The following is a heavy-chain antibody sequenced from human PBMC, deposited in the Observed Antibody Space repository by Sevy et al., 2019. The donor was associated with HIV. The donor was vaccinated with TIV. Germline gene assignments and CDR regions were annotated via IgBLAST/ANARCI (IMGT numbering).Heavy chain of an antibody. Sequence: ASVKVSCKASGYTFTGYYMHWVRQAPGQGLEWMGWINPNSGGTNYAQTFQGRVTMTRDTSISTAYMELSRLRSDDTAVYYCARVSYSGYDASFEYWGQGTLVTVSS. D-gene: IGHD5-12*01. CDR2: INPNSGGT. CDR1: GYTFTGYY. CDR3: ARVSYSGYDASFEY. V-gene: IGHV1-2*02. J-gene: IGHJ4*02.